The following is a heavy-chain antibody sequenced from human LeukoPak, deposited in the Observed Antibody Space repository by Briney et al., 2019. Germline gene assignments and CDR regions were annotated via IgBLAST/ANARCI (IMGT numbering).Heavy chain of an antibody. Sequence: PGGSLRLSCAASGFTFSSYAMSWVRQAPGKGLEWVAVISYDGSNKYYADSVKGRFTISRDNSKNTLYLQMNSLRVEDTAVYYCATRAVAAPYWGQGTLVTVSS. J-gene: IGHJ4*02. CDR3: ATRAVAAPY. CDR1: GFTFSSYA. CDR2: ISYDGSNK. D-gene: IGHD6-19*01. V-gene: IGHV3-30-3*01.